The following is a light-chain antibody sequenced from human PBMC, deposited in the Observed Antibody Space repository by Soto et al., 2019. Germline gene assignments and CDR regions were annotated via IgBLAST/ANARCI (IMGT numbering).Light chain of an antibody. CDR1: QSVSSY. V-gene: IGKV3-11*01. CDR3: QQRSNWRA. Sequence: EIVLTQSPATLSLSPGERATLSCRASQSVSSYLAWYQQKPGQAPRLLIYDASKTATGIPARFSGSGSVTDFRITISSPEPDVFAVYYCQQRSNWRAFGPGAEED. J-gene: IGKJ3*01. CDR2: DAS.